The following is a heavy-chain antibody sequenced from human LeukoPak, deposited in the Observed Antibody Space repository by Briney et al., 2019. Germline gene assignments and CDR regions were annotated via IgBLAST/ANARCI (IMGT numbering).Heavy chain of an antibody. V-gene: IGHV3-48*03. CDR1: GFTFSSYE. CDR2: ISSSGSTI. D-gene: IGHD1-1*01. CDR3: ATLVNYWSFDY. J-gene: IGHJ4*02. Sequence: PGGSLRLFCAASGFTFSSYEMNWVRQAAGKGLEWVSYISSSGSTIYYADSVEGRFTISRDNAKHSLYLQMNSLRAEDTAVYYCATLVNYWSFDYWGQGTLVTVSS.